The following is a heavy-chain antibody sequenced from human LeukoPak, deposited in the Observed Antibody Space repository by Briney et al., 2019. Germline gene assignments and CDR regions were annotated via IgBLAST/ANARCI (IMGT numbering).Heavy chain of an antibody. Sequence: GGSLRLSCAAPGFTFSNYWMTWVRQAPGKGLEWVAHIKEDGGEKHYVDPVKGRFTISRDNAKNSLYLQMNSLRAEDTAMYYCVRDRGYCSGGTCYALWDYWGQGTLVTVSS. D-gene: IGHD2-15*01. J-gene: IGHJ4*02. CDR3: VRDRGYCSGGTCYALWDY. CDR1: GFTFSNYW. V-gene: IGHV3-7*01. CDR2: IKEDGGEK.